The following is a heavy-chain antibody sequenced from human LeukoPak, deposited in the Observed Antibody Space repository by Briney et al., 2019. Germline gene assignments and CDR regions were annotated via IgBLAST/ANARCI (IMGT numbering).Heavy chain of an antibody. Sequence: GGSLRLSCAAPGFTFSNYWMTWVRQAPGKGLEWVAHIKEDGGEKHYVDPVKGRFTISRDNAKNSLYLQMNSLRAEDTAMYYCVRDRGYCSGGTCYALWDYWGQGTLVTVSS. D-gene: IGHD2-15*01. J-gene: IGHJ4*02. CDR3: VRDRGYCSGGTCYALWDY. CDR1: GFTFSNYW. V-gene: IGHV3-7*01. CDR2: IKEDGGEK.